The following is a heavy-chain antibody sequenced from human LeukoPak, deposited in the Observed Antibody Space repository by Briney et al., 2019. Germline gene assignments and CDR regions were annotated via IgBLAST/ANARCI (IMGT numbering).Heavy chain of an antibody. CDR3: ARETATGYFDY. CDR2: IYYSGST. J-gene: IGHJ4*02. Sequence: SETLSLTCTVSGGSISSYYWRWIRQPPGKGLEWIGYIYYSGSTNYNPSLKSRVTISVDTSKNQFSLKLSSVTAADTAVYYCARETATGYFDYWGQGTLVTVSS. CDR1: GGSISSYY. D-gene: IGHD5-12*01. V-gene: IGHV4-59*01.